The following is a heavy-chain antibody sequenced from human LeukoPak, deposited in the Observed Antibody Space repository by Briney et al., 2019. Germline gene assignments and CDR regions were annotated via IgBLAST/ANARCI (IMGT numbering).Heavy chain of an antibody. V-gene: IGHV1-2*02. CDR2: INPNSGGT. Sequence: ASVKVSCKASGYTFTGYYMHWVRQAPGQGLEWMGWINPNSGGTNYAQKFQGRVTMTRDTSISTAYMELSRLRSDETAVYYCARDRRYYDSSGYGYWGQGTLVTVSS. D-gene: IGHD3-22*01. J-gene: IGHJ4*02. CDR3: ARDRRYYDSSGYGY. CDR1: GYTFTGYY.